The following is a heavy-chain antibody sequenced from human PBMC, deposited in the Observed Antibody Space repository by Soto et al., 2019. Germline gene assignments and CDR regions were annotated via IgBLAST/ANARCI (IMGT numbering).Heavy chain of an antibody. D-gene: IGHD2-15*01. Sequence: GESLKISCQGSGYSFTSHWITWVRQTPGKGLEWMGRIDPSDSYTNYSPSFQGRVTISADRSISTAFLQWSSLEASDTAIYYCARRLSGPKEENNPYSSDCMDVSAQGTTVTVSS. CDR1: GYSFTSHW. CDR3: ARRLSGPKEENNPYSSDCMDV. J-gene: IGHJ6*02. CDR2: IDPSDSYT. V-gene: IGHV5-10-1*01.